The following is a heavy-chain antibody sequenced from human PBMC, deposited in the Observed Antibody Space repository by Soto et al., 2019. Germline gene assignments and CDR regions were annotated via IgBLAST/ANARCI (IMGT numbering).Heavy chain of an antibody. J-gene: IGHJ4*02. CDR2: IIPFFNKA. CDR3: ARGGAGVAFDS. V-gene: IGHV1-69*06. D-gene: IGHD3-16*01. CDR1: AGTFSNFA. Sequence: SVKVSCKPPAGTFSNFAINWVRQAPGQGLEWMGEIIPFFNKANYARNFQGRVTITADKSSGTAYMELRSLRSDDTAMFYCARGGAGVAFDSWGQGTLVTVSS.